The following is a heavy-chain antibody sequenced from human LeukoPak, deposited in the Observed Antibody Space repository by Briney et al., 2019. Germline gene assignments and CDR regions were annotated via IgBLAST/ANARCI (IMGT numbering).Heavy chain of an antibody. J-gene: IGHJ3*02. D-gene: IGHD3-22*01. CDR3: AKDWYYYDSSGIMSHPFDAFDI. CDR1: GFTFSSYA. Sequence: GGSLRLSCAASGFTFSSYAMSWVRQAPGKGLEWVSAISGSGGSTYYADSVKGRFTISRDNSKNTLYLQMNSLRAEDTAVYYCAKDWYYYDSSGIMSHPFDAFDIWGQGTMVTVSS. V-gene: IGHV3-23*01. CDR2: ISGSGGST.